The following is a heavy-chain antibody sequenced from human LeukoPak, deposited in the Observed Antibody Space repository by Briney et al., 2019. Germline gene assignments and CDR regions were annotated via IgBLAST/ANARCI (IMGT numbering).Heavy chain of an antibody. CDR3: ARGYPTVTRWDY. Sequence: ASVKVSCKASGYTFTSYDINWVRQATGQGLEWMGWMNPNSGNTGYAQKFQGRVTITRNTSISTAYMELSSLRSEDTAVYYCARGYPTVTRWDYWGQGTLVTVSS. J-gene: IGHJ4*02. CDR1: GYTFTSYD. CDR2: MNPNSGNT. V-gene: IGHV1-8*03. D-gene: IGHD4-17*01.